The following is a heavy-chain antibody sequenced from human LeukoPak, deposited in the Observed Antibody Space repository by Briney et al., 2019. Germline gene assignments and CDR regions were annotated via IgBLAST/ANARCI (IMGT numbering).Heavy chain of an antibody. Sequence: SETLSLTCTVSGGSISSYYWSWILQLPGKGLEWIGYIYYSGSTNYNPSLKSRVTISVDTSKNQFSLKLSSVTAADTAVYYCARPSERGALDPWGQGTLVTVSS. CDR3: ARPSERGALDP. J-gene: IGHJ5*02. CDR1: GGSISSYY. CDR2: IYYSGST. D-gene: IGHD3-10*01. V-gene: IGHV4-59*08.